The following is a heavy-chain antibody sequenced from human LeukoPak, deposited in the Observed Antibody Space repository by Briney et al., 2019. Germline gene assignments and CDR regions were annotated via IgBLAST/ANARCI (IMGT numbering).Heavy chain of an antibody. CDR2: IYHSGST. CDR1: GGSISSSNW. Sequence: PSGTLSLTCAVSGGSISSSNWWSWVRQPPGKGLEWIGEIYHSGSTNYNPSLKSRVTISVDKSKNQFSLKLSSVTAADTAVYYCARHSTFFGVVIIKGRVRGPFDYWGQGTLVTVSS. CDR3: ARHSTFFGVVIIKGRVRGPFDY. D-gene: IGHD3-3*01. V-gene: IGHV4-4*02. J-gene: IGHJ4*02.